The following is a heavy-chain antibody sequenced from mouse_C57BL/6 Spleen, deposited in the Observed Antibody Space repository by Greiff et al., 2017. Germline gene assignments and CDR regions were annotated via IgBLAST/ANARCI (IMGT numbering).Heavy chain of an antibody. D-gene: IGHD1-1*01. CDR2: ISSGSSTI. Sequence: EVKLVESGGGLVKPGGSLKLSCAASGFTFSDYGMHWVRQAPEKGLEWVAYISSGSSTIYYADTVKGRFTISRDNAKNTLFLQMTSLRSEDTAMYYCARDHYYGSSYAGYFDYWGQGTTLTVSS. J-gene: IGHJ2*01. V-gene: IGHV5-17*01. CDR3: ARDHYYGSSYAGYFDY. CDR1: GFTFSDYG.